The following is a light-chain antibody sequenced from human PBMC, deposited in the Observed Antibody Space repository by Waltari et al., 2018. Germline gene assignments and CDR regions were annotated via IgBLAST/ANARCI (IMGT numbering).Light chain of an antibody. CDR2: WAS. V-gene: IGKV4-1*01. CDR1: RSVLYSSNDKNY. J-gene: IGKJ2*01. CDR3: QQYYSTPYT. Sequence: IVMTQSLVSLPVSLCESATNSFTFTRSVLYSSNDKNYLAWYQQQPGQPPKLLIYWASSRESWVPDRCSGSGYGADFTLTISGLQADDGAVYYCQQYYSTPYTFGEGTKLEI.